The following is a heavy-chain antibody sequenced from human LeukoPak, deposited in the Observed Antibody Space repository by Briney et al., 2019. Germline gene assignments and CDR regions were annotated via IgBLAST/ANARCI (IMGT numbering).Heavy chain of an antibody. D-gene: IGHD3-22*01. J-gene: IGHJ3*02. CDR1: GGTFSSYA. CDR2: IIPIFGTA. CDR3: ARGQDTMIVGGDAFDI. V-gene: IGHV1-69*01. Sequence: GSSVKVSCKASGGTFSSYAISWVRQAPGQGLEWMGGIIPIFGTANYAQKFQGRVTITADESTSTAYMELSSLRSEDTAVYYCARGQDTMIVGGDAFDIWGQGTMVTVSS.